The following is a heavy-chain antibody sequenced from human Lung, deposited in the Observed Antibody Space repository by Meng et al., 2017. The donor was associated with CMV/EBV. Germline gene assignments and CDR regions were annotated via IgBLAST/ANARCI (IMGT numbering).Heavy chain of an antibody. CDR2: ISWNSGNM. CDR1: GFTFDDHA. Sequence: SCAASGFTFDDHAMHWVRQAPGKGLEWVSGISWNSGNMGYADSVKGRFTISRDNAKNSLYLQMDNLGTEDTALYYCVRDRNYGVYLGSDYWGQGXLVTVSS. CDR3: VRDRNYGVYLGSDY. J-gene: IGHJ4*02. D-gene: IGHD4-17*01. V-gene: IGHV3-9*01.